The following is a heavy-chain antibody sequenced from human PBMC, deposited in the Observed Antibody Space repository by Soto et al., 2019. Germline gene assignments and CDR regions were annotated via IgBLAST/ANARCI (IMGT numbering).Heavy chain of an antibody. CDR3: ASTDVGWPTFEAY. D-gene: IGHD6-19*01. CDR1: GGSISSINW. Sequence: QVQLQESGPGLVKPAGTLSLTCAVSGGSISSINWWSWVRQPPGKGLEWIGEIFHSGSTSYSPSLKSRVTISVDTSKNQFSLKLTSVSAADAAVYYCASTDVGWPTFEAYWGQGALVTVSS. J-gene: IGHJ4*02. V-gene: IGHV4-4*02. CDR2: IFHSGST.